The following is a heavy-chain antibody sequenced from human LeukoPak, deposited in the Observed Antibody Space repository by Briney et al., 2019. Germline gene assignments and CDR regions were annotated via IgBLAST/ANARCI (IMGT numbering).Heavy chain of an antibody. Sequence: SETLSLTCAVYGGSFSGYYWSWIRQPPGKGLEWIGEINHSGSTNYNPSLKSRVTISVDTSKNQFSLKLSSVTVADTAVYYCARGGPSGDPLDYWGQGTLVTVSS. CDR3: ARGGPSGDPLDY. CDR2: INHSGST. J-gene: IGHJ4*02. D-gene: IGHD4-17*01. CDR1: GGSFSGYY. V-gene: IGHV4-34*01.